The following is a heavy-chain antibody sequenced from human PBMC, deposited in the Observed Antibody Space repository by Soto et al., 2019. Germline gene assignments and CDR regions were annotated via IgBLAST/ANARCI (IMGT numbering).Heavy chain of an antibody. J-gene: IGHJ6*02. Sequence: GSLRLSCVASGFRFSSYTMDWVRQSPGKGLEWVASISSSGNYIYYADSLKGRVTISRDNAKNSVYLQMNSLRVEDTAVYYCARDGNYYGSGSYYRGGAMDVLGQGTTVTVSS. V-gene: IGHV3-21*01. D-gene: IGHD3-10*01. CDR3: ARDGNYYGSGSYYRGGAMDV. CDR2: ISSSGNYI. CDR1: GFRFSSYT.